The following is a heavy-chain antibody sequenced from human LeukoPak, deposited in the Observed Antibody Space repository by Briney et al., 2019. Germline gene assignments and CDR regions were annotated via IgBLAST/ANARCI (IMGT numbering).Heavy chain of an antibody. J-gene: IGHJ5*02. V-gene: IGHV5-51*01. Sequence: GESLKISCKGSGYSFTSYWIGWVRQMPGKGLEWMRIIYPGDSDTRYSPSFQGQVTISADKPISTAYLQWSSLKASDTAMSYCARRSIAARPGYNWFDPWGQGTLVTVSS. CDR1: GYSFTSYW. CDR3: ARRSIAARPGYNWFDP. CDR2: IYPGDSDT. D-gene: IGHD6-6*01.